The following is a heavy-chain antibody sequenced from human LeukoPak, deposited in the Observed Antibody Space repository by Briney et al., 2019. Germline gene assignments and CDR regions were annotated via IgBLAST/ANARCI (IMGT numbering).Heavy chain of an antibody. CDR2: INGDGSWT. CDR3: AKGGLSTSCYS. J-gene: IGHJ4*02. CDR1: GNYW. V-gene: IGHV3-74*01. Sequence: GGSLRLSCAASGNYWMHWVRQAPGKGLVWVSHINGDGSWTTYADSVKGRFTISRDNSKNTLYLQMNSLRAEDTAVYYCAKGGLSTSCYSWGQGTLVTVSS. D-gene: IGHD2-2*01.